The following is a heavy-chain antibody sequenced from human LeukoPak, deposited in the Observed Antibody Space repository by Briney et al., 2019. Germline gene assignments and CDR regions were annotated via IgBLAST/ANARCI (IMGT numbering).Heavy chain of an antibody. J-gene: IGHJ4*02. Sequence: GGSLRLSCAASGFTFSSYWMSWVRQAPGKGLEWVANIKQDGSEKYYVDSVKGRFTISRDNAKNSLYLQMNSLIAEDTAVYYCARHKYYYDSSGYYSLKYWGQGALVTVSS. CDR3: ARHKYYYDSSGYYSLKY. V-gene: IGHV3-7*01. CDR2: IKQDGSEK. CDR1: GFTFSSYW. D-gene: IGHD3-22*01.